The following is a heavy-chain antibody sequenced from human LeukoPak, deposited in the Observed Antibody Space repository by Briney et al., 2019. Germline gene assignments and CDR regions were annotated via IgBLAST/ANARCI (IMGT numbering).Heavy chain of an antibody. CDR1: GYTFTSYG. Sequence: ASVKVSCKASGYTFTSYGISRVRRAPGQGLEWMGWISACNGNTNYAQKPQGRVTMTTDTSTSTAYMELRSLRSDDTAVYYCARVLYGGNSYYYYGMDVWGQGTTVTVSS. CDR2: ISACNGNT. J-gene: IGHJ6*02. D-gene: IGHD4-23*01. V-gene: IGHV1-18*01. CDR3: ARVLYGGNSYYYYGMDV.